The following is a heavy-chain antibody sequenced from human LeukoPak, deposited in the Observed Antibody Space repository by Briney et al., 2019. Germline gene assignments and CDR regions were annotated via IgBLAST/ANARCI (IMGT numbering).Heavy chain of an antibody. Sequence: ASVKVSCKASGYAFTSYYMHWVRQAPGQGLEWMGIINPGVGSTSYAQKFQGRVTMTRDTSISTAYMELSRLRSDDTAVYYCARGGWVRGVITRNGLDYWGQGTLVTVSS. CDR2: INPGVGST. CDR1: GYAFTSYY. V-gene: IGHV1-46*01. CDR3: ARGGWVRGVITRNGLDY. J-gene: IGHJ4*02. D-gene: IGHD3-10*01.